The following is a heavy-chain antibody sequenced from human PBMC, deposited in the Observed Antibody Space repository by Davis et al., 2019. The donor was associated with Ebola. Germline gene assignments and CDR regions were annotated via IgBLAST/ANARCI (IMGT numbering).Heavy chain of an antibody. J-gene: IGHJ4*02. CDR1: GYTFTGYY. V-gene: IGHV1-2*06. Sequence: ASVKVSCKASGYTFTGYYMHWVRQAPGQGLEWMGRINPNSGGTNYAQKFQGRVTMTRDTSISTAYMELSRLRSDDTAVYYCAREGEEQWLVRLDYWGQGTLVTVSS. CDR3: AREGEEQWLVRLDY. D-gene: IGHD6-19*01. CDR2: INPNSGGT.